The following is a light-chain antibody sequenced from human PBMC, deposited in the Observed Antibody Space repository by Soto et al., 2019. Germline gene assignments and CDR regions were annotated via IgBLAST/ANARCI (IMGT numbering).Light chain of an antibody. CDR3: AAWDDSLSGSYV. CDR2: TNN. J-gene: IGLJ1*01. Sequence: QSVLTQPPSASGTPGQRVTISCSGSSSNIGNNDVYWYQQLPETAPKLLIYTNNKRPSGVPDRFSGSKSGTSASLAISGLRSEDGADYYCAAWDDSLSGSYVFGTGTKVTVL. V-gene: IGLV1-47*02. CDR1: SSNIGNND.